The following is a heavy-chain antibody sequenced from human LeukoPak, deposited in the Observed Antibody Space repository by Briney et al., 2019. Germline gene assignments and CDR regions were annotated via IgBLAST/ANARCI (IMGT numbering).Heavy chain of an antibody. CDR1: GFTFSNYG. V-gene: IGHV3-33*06. J-gene: IGHJ6*03. CDR3: AKDFAQYGSGSYSHYHYYYMDV. Sequence: PGGSLRLSCAASGFTFSNYGMHWVRQAPGKGLEWVAVIWYDGSNKYFADSVKGRFIISRDNSKNTLYLQMNSLRAEDTAVYFCAKDFAQYGSGSYSHYHYYYMDVWGKGTTVTVSS. D-gene: IGHD3-10*01. CDR2: IWYDGSNK.